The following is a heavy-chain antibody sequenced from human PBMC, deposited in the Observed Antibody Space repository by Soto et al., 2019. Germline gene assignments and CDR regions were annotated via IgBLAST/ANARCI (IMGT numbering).Heavy chain of an antibody. J-gene: IGHJ6*02. V-gene: IGHV1-69*19. Sequence: QVQLVQSGAEVKKPGSSVKVSCKASVGTFSSYAISWVRQAPGQGLEWRGGIIPIAGTATYAQKFQGRVTITADESTSTAYMELSSLRSEDTAVYYCARSQGSSTSLEIYYYYYYGMDVWGQGTTVTVSS. CDR3: ARSQGSSTSLEIYYYYYYGMDV. CDR1: VGTFSSYA. CDR2: IIPIAGTA. D-gene: IGHD2-2*01.